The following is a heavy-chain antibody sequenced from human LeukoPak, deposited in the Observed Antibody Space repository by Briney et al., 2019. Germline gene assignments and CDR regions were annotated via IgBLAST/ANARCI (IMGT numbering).Heavy chain of an antibody. Sequence: PGRSLRLSCTASGFTFGDYAMSWVRQAPGKGLEWVGSIRSKAYGGTTEYAASVKGRFTISRDDSKSIAYLQMNSLKTEDTAVYYCTREGEYGGHTAFSDYWGQGTLVTVSS. CDR2: IRSKAYGGTT. CDR1: GFTFGDYA. CDR3: TREGEYGGHTAFSDY. V-gene: IGHV3-49*04. D-gene: IGHD3-16*01. J-gene: IGHJ4*02.